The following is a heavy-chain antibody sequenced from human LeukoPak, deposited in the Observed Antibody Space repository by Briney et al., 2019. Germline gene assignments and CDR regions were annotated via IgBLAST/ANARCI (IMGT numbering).Heavy chain of an antibody. CDR3: ARHSSSWSAHNWFDP. V-gene: IGHV4-61*02. CDR2: IYTSGST. J-gene: IGHJ5*02. Sequence: SETLSLTCTVSGGSISSGSYYWSWIRQPAGKGLEWIGRIYTSGSTNYNPSLKSRVTISVDTSKNQFSLKLSSVTAADTAVYYCARHSSSWSAHNWFDPWGQGTLVTVSS. CDR1: GGSISSGSYY. D-gene: IGHD6-13*01.